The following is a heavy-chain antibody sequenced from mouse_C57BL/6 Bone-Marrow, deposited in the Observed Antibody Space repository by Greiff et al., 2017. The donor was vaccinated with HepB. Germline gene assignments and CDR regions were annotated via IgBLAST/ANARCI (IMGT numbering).Heavy chain of an antibody. J-gene: IGHJ4*01. V-gene: IGHV5-6*01. CDR2: ISSGGSYT. Sequence: EVQLVEPGGDLVKPGGSLKLSCAASGFTFSSYGMSWVRQTPDKRLEWVATISSGGSYTYYPDSVKGRFTISRDNAKNTLYLQMSSLKSEDAAMYYCARRCPGPYAMDYWGQGTSVTVSA. CDR1: GFTFSSYG. D-gene: IGHD3-3*01. CDR3: ARRCPGPYAMDY.